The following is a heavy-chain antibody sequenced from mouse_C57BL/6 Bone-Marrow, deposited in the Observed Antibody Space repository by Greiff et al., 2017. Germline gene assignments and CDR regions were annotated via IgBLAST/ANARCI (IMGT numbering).Heavy chain of an antibody. D-gene: IGHD4-1*01. CDR2: IRNKANGYTT. Sequence: EVKVVESGGGLVQPGGSLSLSCAASGFTFTDYYMSWVRQPPGKALEWLGFIRNKANGYTTDYSASVKGRFTISRDNSQSIRYLQMNALRAEDSATYDCARSSNWGRGYFDYWGQGTTLTVSS. CDR3: ARSSNWGRGYFDY. J-gene: IGHJ2*01. V-gene: IGHV7-3*01. CDR1: GFTFTDYY.